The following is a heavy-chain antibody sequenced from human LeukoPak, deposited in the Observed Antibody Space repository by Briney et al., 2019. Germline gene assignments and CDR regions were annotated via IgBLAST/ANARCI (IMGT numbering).Heavy chain of an antibody. CDR2: ISSGGTYL. J-gene: IGHJ4*02. Sequence: GGSLRLSCAASGFTFSTYGMNWVRQAPGKGLKWVSSISSGGTYLNYADSVKGRFTISRDNAKNSLYLQMNSLRAEDTAVYYCARVTSPYYFDSWGQGTLVTVSS. V-gene: IGHV3-21*01. D-gene: IGHD2-2*01. CDR3: ARVTSPYYFDS. CDR1: GFTFSTYG.